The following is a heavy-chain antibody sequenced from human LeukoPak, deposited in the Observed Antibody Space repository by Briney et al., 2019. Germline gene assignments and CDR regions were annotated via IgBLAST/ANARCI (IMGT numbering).Heavy chain of an antibody. CDR3: ARPSVGFDP. Sequence: GGSLRLSCAASGFAFSNYWMHWVRQAPGEGLVWVSRISGDGSSTSYADSVKGRFTISRDNAKNTLYLQVNSLRAEDTAVYYCARPSVGFDPWGQGTLVTVSS. J-gene: IGHJ5*02. CDR1: GFAFSNYW. V-gene: IGHV3-74*01. CDR2: ISGDGSST.